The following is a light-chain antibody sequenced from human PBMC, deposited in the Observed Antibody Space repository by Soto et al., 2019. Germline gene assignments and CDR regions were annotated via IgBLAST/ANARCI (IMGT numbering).Light chain of an antibody. Sequence: QSALIQPASVSGSPGQSITISCTGTTSDVGGYNHVSWFQQHPGKVPKLMIYDVNNRPSGVSNRFSGSKSGNTAFLTISGLQAEDEADYYCSSYTNTNTLVFGGGTKVTVL. CDR3: SSYTNTNTLV. V-gene: IGLV2-14*01. J-gene: IGLJ2*01. CDR2: DVN. CDR1: TSDVGGYNH.